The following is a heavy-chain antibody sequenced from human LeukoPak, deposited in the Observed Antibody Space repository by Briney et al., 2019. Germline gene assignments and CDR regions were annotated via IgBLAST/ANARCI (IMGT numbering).Heavy chain of an antibody. CDR1: RFTVRNYW. CDR3: ARQRGSGCLDY. V-gene: IGHV3-7*01. CDR2: IKQDGSET. Sequence: GGSLRLSCAASRFTVRNYWMSWVRQAPGKGLEWVANIKQDGSETYYVDSVKGRFTISRDDAKNSLSLQMNSLRAEDTAVYYCARQRGSGCLDYWGQGTLVTVSS. J-gene: IGHJ4*02. D-gene: IGHD6-19*01.